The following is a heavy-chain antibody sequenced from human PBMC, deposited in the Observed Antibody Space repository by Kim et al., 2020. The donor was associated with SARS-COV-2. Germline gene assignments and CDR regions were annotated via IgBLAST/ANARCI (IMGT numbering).Heavy chain of an antibody. D-gene: IGHD6-6*01. Sequence: GGSLRLSCAASGFTFSSYAMSWVRQAPGKGLEWVSAISGSGGSTYYADSVKGRFTISRDNSKNTLYLQMNSLRAEDTAVYYCAKGIAARLSRQGYDAFDIWGQGTMVTVSS. CDR3: AKGIAARLSRQGYDAFDI. CDR2: ISGSGGST. V-gene: IGHV3-23*01. J-gene: IGHJ3*02. CDR1: GFTFSSYA.